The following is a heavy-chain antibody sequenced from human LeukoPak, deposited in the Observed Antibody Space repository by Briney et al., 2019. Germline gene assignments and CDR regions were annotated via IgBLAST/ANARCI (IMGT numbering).Heavy chain of an antibody. V-gene: IGHV3-74*01. CDR1: GFTFSSYW. CDR2: INSDGSST. D-gene: IGHD6-13*01. CDR3: ARAISSSWYNWFDP. Sequence: PGGSLRLSCAASGFTFSSYWMHWVRQAPGKGLVWVSRINSDGSSTSYADSVKGRFTISRDNAKNTLYLQMNSLRAEVTAVYYCARAISSSWYNWFDPWGLGTLVTVSS. J-gene: IGHJ5*02.